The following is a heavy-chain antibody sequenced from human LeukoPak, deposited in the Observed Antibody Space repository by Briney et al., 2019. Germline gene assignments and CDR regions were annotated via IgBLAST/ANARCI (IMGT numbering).Heavy chain of an antibody. CDR3: ARVDYYDSSGTLGY. Sequence: GGSLRLSCAASGFTFNIYEMNWVRQAPGKGLEWVSYISSSGSTVYYADSVKGRFTISRDNAKNSLYLQMNSLRAEDTSIYYCARVDYYDSSGTLGYRGQGTLVTVSS. CDR1: GFTFNIYE. CDR2: ISSSGSTV. J-gene: IGHJ4*02. V-gene: IGHV3-48*03. D-gene: IGHD3-22*01.